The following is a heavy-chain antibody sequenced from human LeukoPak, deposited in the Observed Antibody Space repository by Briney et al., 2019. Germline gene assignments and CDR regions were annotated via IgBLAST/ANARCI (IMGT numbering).Heavy chain of an antibody. J-gene: IGHJ4*02. D-gene: IGHD3-22*01. V-gene: IGHV4-61*02. Sequence: PSETLSLTCTVSGGSVSSGSYYWSWIRQPAGKGLEWIGRIYASGSTNYNPSLKSRFTISLDTSKNQFSLKLSSVTAADTAVYYCARTLGYYDSSGYSDFDYWGQGTLVTVSS. CDR2: IYASGST. CDR1: GGSVSSGSYY. CDR3: ARTLGYYDSSGYSDFDY.